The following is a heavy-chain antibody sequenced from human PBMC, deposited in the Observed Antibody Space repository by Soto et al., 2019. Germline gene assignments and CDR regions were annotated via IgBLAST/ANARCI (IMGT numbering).Heavy chain of an antibody. V-gene: IGHV3-30*18. CDR1: GFTFSNYG. CDR2: ISDDGDKR. CDR3: AKARVRIVGANSFDY. D-gene: IGHD1-26*01. J-gene: IGHJ4*02. Sequence: GGSLRLSCVGSGFTFSNYGMHWVRQPPGKGLEWVALISDDGDKRYYADSVRGRLIISRDNSKDTLYLQMNSLGPDDTAVYFCAKARVRIVGANSFDYWGQGTPVTV.